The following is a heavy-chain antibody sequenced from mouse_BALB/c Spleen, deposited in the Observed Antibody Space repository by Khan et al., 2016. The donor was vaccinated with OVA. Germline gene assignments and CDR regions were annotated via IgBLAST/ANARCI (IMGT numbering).Heavy chain of an antibody. V-gene: IGHV5-6*01. CDR2: VSTGGGYT. D-gene: IGHD1-1*01. J-gene: IGHJ3*01. Sequence: EVELVESGGDLVKPGGSLKLSCAASGFTFSTYGMSWVRQTPDNRLEWVATVSTGGGYTYYPDSVKGRFTISRENAKNTLYLQMSGLKSEDTAMFYCTRLAYYYDSEGFAYWGQGTLVTVST. CDR3: TRLAYYYDSEGFAY. CDR1: GFTFSTYG.